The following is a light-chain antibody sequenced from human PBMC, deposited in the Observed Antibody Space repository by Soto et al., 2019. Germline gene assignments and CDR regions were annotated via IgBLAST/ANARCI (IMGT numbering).Light chain of an antibody. J-gene: IGKJ2*01. Sequence: DIQMTQSPSTLSASVGDRVTITCRASQSISSWLAWYQQKPGKAPKLLIYDASSLESEVPSRFSGSGSGTEFTLTISSLQPEDVATYYCQQYNSYPYTFGQGTKLEIK. CDR3: QQYNSYPYT. CDR1: QSISSW. CDR2: DAS. V-gene: IGKV1-5*01.